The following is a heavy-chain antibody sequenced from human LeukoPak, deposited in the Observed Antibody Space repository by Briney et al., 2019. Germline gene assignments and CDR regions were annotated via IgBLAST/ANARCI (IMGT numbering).Heavy chain of an antibody. Sequence: GGSLRLSCAASGFTFSSYSMNWVRQAPGKGLEWVSSIISSSSYIYYADSVKGRFTISRDNAKNSLYLQMNSLRAEDTAVYYCARDALAAAGTIDWGQGTLVTVSS. V-gene: IGHV3-21*01. D-gene: IGHD6-13*01. CDR3: ARDALAAAGTID. CDR1: GFTFSSYS. J-gene: IGHJ4*02. CDR2: IISSSSYI.